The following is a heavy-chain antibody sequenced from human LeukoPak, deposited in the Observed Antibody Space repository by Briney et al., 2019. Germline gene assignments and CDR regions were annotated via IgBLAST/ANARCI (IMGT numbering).Heavy chain of an antibody. CDR2: IYYSGNT. J-gene: IGHJ4*02. V-gene: IGHV4-39*01. CDR1: GVSISSSNSY. CDR3: ARGVRGANLFDY. D-gene: IGHD3-10*01. Sequence: SSETLSLTCTVSGVSISSSNSYRGWIRQPPGKGLEWIGSIYYSGNTYYNASLKSQVSISIDTSKNQFSLRLTSVTAADTAVYYCARGVRGANLFDYWGQGTLVTVSS.